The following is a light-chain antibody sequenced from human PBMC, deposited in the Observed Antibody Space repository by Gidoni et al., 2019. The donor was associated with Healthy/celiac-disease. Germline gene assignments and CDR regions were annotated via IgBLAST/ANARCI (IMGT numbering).Light chain of an antibody. CDR1: SSDVGGYNY. V-gene: IGLV2-11*01. CDR2: DVS. J-gene: IGLJ3*02. CDR3: CSYAGSYTWV. Sequence: QSALTQPRSVSGSPGQSVPISCTGTSSDVGGYNYVSWYQQHPGKAPKLMIYDVSTRPPGVPDRFSGSKSGNTASLTISGLQAEDEADYYCCSYAGSYTWVFGGGTKLTVL.